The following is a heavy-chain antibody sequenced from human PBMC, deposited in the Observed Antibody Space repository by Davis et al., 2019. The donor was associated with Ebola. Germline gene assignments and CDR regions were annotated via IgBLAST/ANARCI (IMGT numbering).Heavy chain of an antibody. D-gene: IGHD1-1*01. CDR2: IHPDDSDV. CDR1: GYSFTRNW. Sequence: GESLKISCQGSGYSFTRNWIAWVRQMPGKGLEWMGNIHPDDSDVKYSPSFQGQVTISADKSISTSYLQWSSLKASDTAMYYCATGGTGWFEQWGQGTLVTVSS. V-gene: IGHV5-51*01. J-gene: IGHJ5*02. CDR3: ATGGTGWFEQ.